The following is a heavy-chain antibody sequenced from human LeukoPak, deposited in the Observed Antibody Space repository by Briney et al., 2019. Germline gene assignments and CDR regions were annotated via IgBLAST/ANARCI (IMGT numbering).Heavy chain of an antibody. Sequence: SETLSLTCTVSGGSISSYCWSWIRQPAGKGLEWIGRIYTSGSTNYNPSLKSRVTMSVDTSKNQFSLKLSSVTAADTAVYYCARDEVGANGGAWFDPWGQETLVTVSS. CDR3: ARDEVGANGGAWFDP. CDR2: IYTSGST. CDR1: GGSISSYC. D-gene: IGHD1-26*01. J-gene: IGHJ5*02. V-gene: IGHV4-4*07.